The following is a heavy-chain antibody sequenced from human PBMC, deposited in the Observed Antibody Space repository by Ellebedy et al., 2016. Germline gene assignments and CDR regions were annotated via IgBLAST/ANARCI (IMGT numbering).Heavy chain of an antibody. CDR1: GFTFRNFF. Sequence: GGSLRLXXVASGFTFRNFFMSWVRQAPGEGLEWISTISGDGDTTFSADSVKGRFTISRDNSRYTLYLQMDSLTAADTAVYYCYYGHYSGSWGQGTLVTVSS. D-gene: IGHD4-17*01. V-gene: IGHV3-23*01. CDR2: ISGDGDTT. J-gene: IGHJ4*02. CDR3: YYGHYSGS.